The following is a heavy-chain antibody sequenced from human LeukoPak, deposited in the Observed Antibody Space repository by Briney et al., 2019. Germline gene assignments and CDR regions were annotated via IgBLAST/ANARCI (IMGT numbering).Heavy chain of an antibody. D-gene: IGHD6-19*01. CDR3: ARDNSGFDY. V-gene: IGHV3-7*01. CDR1: GFTFNNYW. Sequence: PGGSLRLSCVASGFTFNNYWMTWVRQAPGKGLEWVASIRHDGSARYYGDSVKGRFTISRDDAKNSLFLQMNSLRADDTALYYCARDNSGFDYWGQGTLVTVSS. CDR2: IRHDGSAR. J-gene: IGHJ4*02.